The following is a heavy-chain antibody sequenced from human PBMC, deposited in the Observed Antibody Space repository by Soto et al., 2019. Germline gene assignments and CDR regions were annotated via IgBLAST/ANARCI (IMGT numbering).Heavy chain of an antibody. CDR1: GGSISSYY. CDR2: IYYSGST. J-gene: IGHJ4*02. CDR3: ARAYYDLLTGSVHYYIYY. V-gene: IGHV4-59*01. Sequence: SETLSLPSTGSGGSISSYYWSWIRQPPGKGLEWIGYIYYSGSTNYNPSLKSRVTISVDTSKNQFSLKLSSVTAADTAVYYCARAYYDLLTGSVHYYIYYWGQGTLVTVSS. D-gene: IGHD3-9*01.